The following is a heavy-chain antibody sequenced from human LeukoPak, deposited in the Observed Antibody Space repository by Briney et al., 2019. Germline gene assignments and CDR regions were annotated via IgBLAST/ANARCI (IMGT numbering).Heavy chain of an antibody. CDR1: GYTFTSYD. CDR2: MNPNSGNT. Sequence: GASVKVSCKASGYTFTSYDINWVRQATGQGLEWMGWMNPNSGNTGYAQKFQGRVTMTRNTSISTAYMELSSLRSEDTAVYCCASITAVADSYYFDYWGQGTLVTVSS. V-gene: IGHV1-8*01. J-gene: IGHJ4*02. D-gene: IGHD6-19*01. CDR3: ASITAVADSYYFDY.